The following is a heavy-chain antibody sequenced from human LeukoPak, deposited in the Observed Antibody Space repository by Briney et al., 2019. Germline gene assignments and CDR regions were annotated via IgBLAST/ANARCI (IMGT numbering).Heavy chain of an antibody. CDR3: TRRGVSTYYYYMDV. V-gene: IGHV3-49*03. CDR2: IRSKAYGGTT. D-gene: IGHD5/OR15-5a*01. Sequence: GRSLSLSCTASGFTFGGYAMSWFRQAPGKGLEWVGFIRSKAYGGTTEYAASVKGRFTISRDDSKSIAYLQMNSLKTEDTAVYYCTRRGVSTYYYYMDVWGKGTTVTVSS. CDR1: GFTFGGYA. J-gene: IGHJ6*03.